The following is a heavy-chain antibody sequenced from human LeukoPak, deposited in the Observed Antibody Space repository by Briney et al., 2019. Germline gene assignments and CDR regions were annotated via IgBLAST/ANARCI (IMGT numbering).Heavy chain of an antibody. V-gene: IGHV3-21*04. CDR1: GFTFSSYS. Sequence: PGGSLRLSCAASGFTFSSYSMNWVRRAPGKGLEWVSSISSSSSYIYYADSVKGRFTISRDNAKNSLYLQMNSLRAEDTAVYYCALIAARRFDYWGQGTLVTVSS. CDR2: ISSSSSYI. CDR3: ALIAARRFDY. D-gene: IGHD6-6*01. J-gene: IGHJ4*02.